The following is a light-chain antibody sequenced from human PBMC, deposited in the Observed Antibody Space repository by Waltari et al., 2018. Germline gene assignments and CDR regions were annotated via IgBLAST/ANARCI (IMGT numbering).Light chain of an antibody. Sequence: SYVLTQPPSVAVAPGETARVTCGGNHIASKSVHWYQQKPGQAPVLVISYYSDRPSGIPERFSGSNSGDTATLTISRVEAGDEADYYCQVWDANTDPGVFGTGTEVTVL. V-gene: IGLV3-21*01. CDR3: QVWDANTDPGV. CDR2: YYS. CDR1: HIASKS. J-gene: IGLJ1*01.